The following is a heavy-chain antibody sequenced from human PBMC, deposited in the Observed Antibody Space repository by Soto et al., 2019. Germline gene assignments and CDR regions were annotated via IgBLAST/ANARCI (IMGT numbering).Heavy chain of an antibody. J-gene: IGHJ4*02. CDR2: IYYSGST. CDR3: ARLVRGDPLDYFDY. V-gene: IGHV4-39*01. CDR1: GGSISSSSYY. D-gene: IGHD3-10*02. Sequence: SETLSLPCTVAGGSISSSSYYWGWIRQPPGKGLEWIGSIYYSGSTYYNPSLKSRVTISVDTSKNQFSLKLSSVTAADTAVYYCARLVRGDPLDYFDYWGQGTLVTVSS.